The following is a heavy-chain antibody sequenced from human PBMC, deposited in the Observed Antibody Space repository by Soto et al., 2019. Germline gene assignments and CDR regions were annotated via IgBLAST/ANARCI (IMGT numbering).Heavy chain of an antibody. J-gene: IGHJ4*02. Sequence: PGGSLRLSCAVSGFTFSNFAMSWVRQAPGKGLEWVSAISGSGDDTWYEASVEGRFTISRDNSKNTLFLHLSSLRSEDTVIYYCAKDRYTYNTAGFDYWGQGTLVTVSS. D-gene: IGHD3-16*02. CDR3: AKDRYTYNTAGFDY. V-gene: IGHV3-23*01. CDR1: GFTFSNFA. CDR2: ISGSGDDT.